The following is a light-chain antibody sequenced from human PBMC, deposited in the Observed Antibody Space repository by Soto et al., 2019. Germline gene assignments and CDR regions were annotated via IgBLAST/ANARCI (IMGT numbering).Light chain of an antibody. V-gene: IGKV2-30*01. CDR2: YVS. J-gene: IGKJ2*01. CDR1: QSLAYIDGNTY. CDR3: MQSTRWPPYT. Sequence: EVVMTQSPLSLPVTLGQPASISCRSSQSLAYIDGNTYLTWFHQRPGQSPGRLIYYVSNRDSGVPDRFSGSGSSTVFTLKISRVEDEDAGIYYGMQSTRWPPYTFGQGTKLEIK.